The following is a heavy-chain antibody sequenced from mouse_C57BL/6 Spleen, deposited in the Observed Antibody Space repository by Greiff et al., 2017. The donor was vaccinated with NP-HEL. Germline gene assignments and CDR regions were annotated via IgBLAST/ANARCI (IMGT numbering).Heavy chain of an antibody. CDR3: TRGDYYYGSKGYFDY. Sequence: EVQVVESGEGLVKPGGSLKLSCAASGFTFSSYAMSWVRQTPEKRLEWVAYISSGGDYIYYADTVKGRFTISRDNARNTLYLQMSSLKSEDTAMYYCTRGDYYYGSKGYFDYWGQGTTLTVSS. D-gene: IGHD1-1*01. J-gene: IGHJ2*01. V-gene: IGHV5-9-1*02. CDR1: GFTFSSYA. CDR2: ISSGGDYI.